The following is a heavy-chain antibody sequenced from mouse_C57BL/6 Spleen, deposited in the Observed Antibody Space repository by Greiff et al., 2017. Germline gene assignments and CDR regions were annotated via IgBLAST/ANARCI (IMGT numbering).Heavy chain of an antibody. J-gene: IGHJ2*01. V-gene: IGHV5-9*01. CDR1: GFTFSSYT. Sequence: DVQLVESGGGLVKPGASLKLSCAASGFTFSSYTMSWVRQTPEKRLEWVATISGGGGNTYYPDSVKGRFTISRDNAKNTLYLQMSRLRSEDTALYYCARQYNYDVYYFDYWGQGTTLTVSS. CDR3: ARQYNYDVYYFDY. D-gene: IGHD2-12*01. CDR2: ISGGGGNT.